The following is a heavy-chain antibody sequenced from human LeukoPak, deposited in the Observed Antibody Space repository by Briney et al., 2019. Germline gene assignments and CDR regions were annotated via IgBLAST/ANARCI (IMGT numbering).Heavy chain of an antibody. CDR3: ARLTPYSGSPLGDY. CDR1: GGSISSSSNF. V-gene: IGHV4-39*01. D-gene: IGHD1-26*01. CDR2: ISYSGST. J-gene: IGHJ4*02. Sequence: SETLSLTSTVSGGSISSSSNFWGWIRQPPGKGLEWIGSISYSGSTYYNPSLKSRVTISVDTSKNQFSLKLSSVTAADAAVYYCARLTPYSGSPLGDYWGQGTLVTVSS.